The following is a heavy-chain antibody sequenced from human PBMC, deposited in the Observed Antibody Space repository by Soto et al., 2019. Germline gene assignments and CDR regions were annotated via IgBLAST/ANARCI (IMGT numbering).Heavy chain of an antibody. D-gene: IGHD4-17*01. CDR1: GGSFSGYY. V-gene: IGHV4-34*01. CDR3: ARCSTVTSRDYYYGMDV. CDR2: INHSGST. Sequence: SETLSLTCAVYGGSFSGYYWSWIRQPPGKGLEWIGEINHSGSTNYNPSLKSRVTISVDTSKNQFSLKLSSVTAADTAVYYCARCSTVTSRDYYYGMDVWGQGTTVTVSS. J-gene: IGHJ6*02.